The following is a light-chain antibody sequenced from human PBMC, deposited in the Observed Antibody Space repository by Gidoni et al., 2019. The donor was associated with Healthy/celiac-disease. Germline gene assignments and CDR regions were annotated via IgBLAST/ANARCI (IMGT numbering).Light chain of an antibody. V-gene: IGKV3-20*01. Sequence: EIVLTQSSGTLSLSPGERATLSCRASQSVSSSYLAWYHQKPGQAPRLLIYGASSRAAGIPARFGGCGSGTDFTLTISRLEPEDFAVYYCQQYGTFGGGTKVEIK. CDR1: QSVSSSY. J-gene: IGKJ4*02. CDR3: QQYGT. CDR2: GAS.